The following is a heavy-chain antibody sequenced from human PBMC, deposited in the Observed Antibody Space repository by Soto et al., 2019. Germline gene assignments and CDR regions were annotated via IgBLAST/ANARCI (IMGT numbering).Heavy chain of an antibody. CDR1: GFTFSSYG. CDR3: AKNFKPSRYYDFWSGYNYYFDY. V-gene: IGHV3-30*18. J-gene: IGHJ4*02. CDR2: ISYDGSNK. D-gene: IGHD3-3*01. Sequence: GGSLRLSCAASGFTFSSYGMHWVRQAPGKGLEWVAVISYDGSNKYYADSVKGRFTISRDNSKNTLYLQMNSLRAEDTAVYYCAKNFKPSRYYDFWSGYNYYFDYWDQGTLVTVSS.